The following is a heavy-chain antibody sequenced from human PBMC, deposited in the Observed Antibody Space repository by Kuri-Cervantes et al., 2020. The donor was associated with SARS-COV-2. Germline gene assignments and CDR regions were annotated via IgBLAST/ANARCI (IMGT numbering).Heavy chain of an antibody. Sequence: ESLKISCTVSGGSISGHYWSWIRQPPGKGLEWIGNIFYSGSTNYNPSLKSRVTISVDTSKNQFSLKLSSVTAADTAIYYCAREDTSTIDFWGQGTLVTVSS. V-gene: IGHV4-59*11. CDR3: AREDTSTIDF. CDR1: GGSISGHY. J-gene: IGHJ4*02. D-gene: IGHD2-2*01. CDR2: IFYSGST.